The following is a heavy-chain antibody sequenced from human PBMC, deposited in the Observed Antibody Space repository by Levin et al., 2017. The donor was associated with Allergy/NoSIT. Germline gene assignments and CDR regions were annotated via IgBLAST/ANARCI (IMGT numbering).Heavy chain of an antibody. CDR1: GGSFIGYR. V-gene: IGHV4-34*10. J-gene: IGHJ6*02. D-gene: IGHD2-21*01. CDR2: MNDGEAS. CDR3: ARGRGGTRCRGWNCFRDFYGLDV. Sequence: PSETLSLTCEVSGGSFIGYRWIWIRQSPDKGFEWIGDMNDGEASSADPALNSRVTMSADTSKNQFYLSVSSVTAADTALYYCARGRGGTRCRGWNCFRDFYGLDVWGQGTTVTVSS.